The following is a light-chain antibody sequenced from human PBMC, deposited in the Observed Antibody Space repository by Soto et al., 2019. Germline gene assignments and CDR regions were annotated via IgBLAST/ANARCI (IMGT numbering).Light chain of an antibody. CDR3: RSYTASNTPPIV. CDR1: SSDVGGYNY. CDR2: DVS. J-gene: IGLJ1*01. Sequence: QSVLTQPASVSGSPGQSITISCTGTSSDVGGYNYVSWYQHHPGKAPKLMIYDVSNRPSGVSNRFSGSKSGNTASLTIPGPQPFDEADYYCRSYTASNTPPIVLGTGTQVTV. V-gene: IGLV2-14*03.